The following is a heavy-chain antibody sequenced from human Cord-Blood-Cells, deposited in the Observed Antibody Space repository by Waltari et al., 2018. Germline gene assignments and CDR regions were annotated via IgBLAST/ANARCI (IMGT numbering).Heavy chain of an antibody. CDR2: INHGGST. J-gene: IGHJ4*02. D-gene: IGHD5-18*01. CDR1: GGSFSGYY. Sequence: QVQLQQWGAGLLKPSETLSLTCAVYGGSFSGYYWSWIRQPPGKGLEWIGEINHGGSTSCNPSLKSRVTISVDTSKNQFSLKLSSVTAADTAVYYCAGGLENSPISYGYNLDYWGQGTLVTVSS. V-gene: IGHV4-34*01. CDR3: AGGLENSPISYGYNLDY.